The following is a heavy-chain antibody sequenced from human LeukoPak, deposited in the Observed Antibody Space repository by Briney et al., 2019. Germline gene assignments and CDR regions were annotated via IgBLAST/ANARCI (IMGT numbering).Heavy chain of an antibody. CDR1: GFTFSSYS. CDR2: ISSSSSYI. V-gene: IGHV3-21*01. Sequence: GGSLRLSCAASGFTFSSYSMNWVRQAPGKGLEWVSSISSSSSYIYYADSVKGRFTISRDNAKNSLYLQMNSLRAEDTAVYYCARDRGAGDDAFDIWGQGTMVTVS. J-gene: IGHJ3*02. D-gene: IGHD7-27*01. CDR3: ARDRGAGDDAFDI.